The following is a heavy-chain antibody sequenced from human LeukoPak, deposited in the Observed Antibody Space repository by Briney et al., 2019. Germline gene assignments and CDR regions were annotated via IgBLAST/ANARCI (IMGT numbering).Heavy chain of an antibody. V-gene: IGHV1-2*02. CDR1: GYTFTGYY. CDR2: INPNSGGT. CDR3: ARGKRITIFGVVVGNYYYYYMDV. J-gene: IGHJ6*03. Sequence: ASVKVSCKASGYTFTGYYMHWVRQAPGQGLEWMGWINPNSGGTNYAQKFQGRVTMTRNTAISTAYMELSSLRSEDTAVYYCARGKRITIFGVVVGNYYYYYMDVWGKGTTVTVSS. D-gene: IGHD3-3*01.